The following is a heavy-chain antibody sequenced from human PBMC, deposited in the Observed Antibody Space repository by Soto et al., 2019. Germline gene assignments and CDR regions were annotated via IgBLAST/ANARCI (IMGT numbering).Heavy chain of an antibody. CDR3: ARDDEYAGNGMDV. V-gene: IGHV3-33*01. J-gene: IGHJ6*02. D-gene: IGHD2-8*01. Sequence: QVQLVESGGGVVQPGRSLTLSCAASGFTFSNYGMHWVRRAPGKGLEWVAVILNDGSNRYHADSVKDRFTISRDNSKNTLSLQMCSLRADNRAVNYCARDDEYAGNGMDVWGHGTTVTVS. CDR2: ILNDGSNR. CDR1: GFTFSNYG.